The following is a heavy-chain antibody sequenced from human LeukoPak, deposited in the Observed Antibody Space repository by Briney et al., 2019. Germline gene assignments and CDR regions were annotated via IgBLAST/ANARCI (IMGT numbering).Heavy chain of an antibody. CDR3: AKDMSYGGYGGYDY. CDR2: ISSSSSYI. J-gene: IGHJ4*02. CDR1: GFTFYSYS. D-gene: IGHD5-12*01. Sequence: GVSLRLSCAASGFTFYSYSMKWLRQAPGKGLEWVTYISSSSSYIYYTDSVKGRFTISRDNAKTSLYLKMNSLRAEDTAVYYCAKDMSYGGYGGYDYWGQGTLVTVSS. V-gene: IGHV3-21*01.